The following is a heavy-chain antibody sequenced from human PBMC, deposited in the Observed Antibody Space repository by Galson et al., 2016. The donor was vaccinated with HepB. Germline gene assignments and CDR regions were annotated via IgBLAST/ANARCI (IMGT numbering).Heavy chain of an antibody. CDR1: GFTLTSYG. Sequence: SLRLSCAASGFTLTSYGMHWVRQAPGKGLEWVAVIWFDGSNKYYADSVKGRFTFSRDNSKNTLYLQMNSLRAEDTAVYYCTLATRYDAFDIWGQGTLVTVSA. D-gene: IGHD6-6*01. J-gene: IGHJ3*02. V-gene: IGHV3-33*01. CDR3: TLATRYDAFDI. CDR2: IWFDGSNK.